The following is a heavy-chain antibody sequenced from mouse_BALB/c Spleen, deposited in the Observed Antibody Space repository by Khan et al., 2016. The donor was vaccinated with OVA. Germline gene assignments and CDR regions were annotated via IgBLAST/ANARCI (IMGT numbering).Heavy chain of an antibody. Sequence: QVQLQQSGAELVKPGASVRLSCKASGHTFTSYYMYWVKQRPGQGLEWIGEINPRNGDTNFNEKFKSKATLTVDKSASTAYMQLSSLTSDDSAVYYCTRQHFDVSGPGTTVTVSS. CDR3: TRQHFDV. V-gene: IGHV1S81*02. CDR1: GHTFTSYY. J-gene: IGHJ1*01. CDR2: INPRNGDT.